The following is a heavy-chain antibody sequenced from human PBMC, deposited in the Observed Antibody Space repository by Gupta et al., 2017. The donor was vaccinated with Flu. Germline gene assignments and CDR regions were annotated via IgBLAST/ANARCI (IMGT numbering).Heavy chain of an antibody. D-gene: IGHD3-3*01. CDR1: YG. J-gene: IGHJ4*02. CDR3: ARIRRGDDFWSGFYDY. CDR2: ISYDGTNK. Sequence: YGMHWVRRSPGKGMEWVAIISYDGTNKYYADSVKGRFTSSRDNSKNTLFLKMNSLRAEDTAVYYCARIRRGDDFWSGFYDYWGQGILVTVSS. V-gene: IGHV3-30*03.